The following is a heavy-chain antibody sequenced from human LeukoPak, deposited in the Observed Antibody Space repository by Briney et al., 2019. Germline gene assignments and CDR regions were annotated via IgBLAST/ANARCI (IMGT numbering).Heavy chain of an antibody. Sequence: PSETLSLTCTVSGGSISSYYWSWLRQPPGKGLEWIGYIFQSGTTKYNPSLKSRVTILSDVSKNQFSLNLTSVTAADTAVYYCARDSWGRFDYWGQGTLVAVSS. CDR1: GGSISSYY. CDR3: ARDSWGRFDY. J-gene: IGHJ4*02. CDR2: IFQSGTT. V-gene: IGHV4-59*01. D-gene: IGHD7-27*01.